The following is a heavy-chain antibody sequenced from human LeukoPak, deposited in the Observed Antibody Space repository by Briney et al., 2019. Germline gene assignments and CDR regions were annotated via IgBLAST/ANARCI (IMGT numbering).Heavy chain of an antibody. CDR2: ISSSSSYI. Sequence: GGSLRLSCAASGFTFSSYSMNWVRQAPGKGMEWVSSISSSSSYIYYADSVKGRFTISRDNAKNSLYLQMNSLRAEDTAVYYCARDNAVVAAFDYWGQGTLVPVSS. V-gene: IGHV3-21*01. CDR1: GFTFSSYS. J-gene: IGHJ4*02. D-gene: IGHD2-15*01. CDR3: ARDNAVVAAFDY.